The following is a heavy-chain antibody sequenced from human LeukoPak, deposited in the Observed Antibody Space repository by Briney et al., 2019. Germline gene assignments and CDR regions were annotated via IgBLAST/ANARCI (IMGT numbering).Heavy chain of an antibody. CDR2: IYYSGST. CDR3: AKYSTYYPNWFDP. V-gene: IGHV4-39*01. J-gene: IGHJ5*02. Sequence: SETLSLTCTVSGVSISSISYYWGWIRQPPGKGLEWIGSIYYSGSTYYNPSLKSRVTISIDTSKNQFSLKLSSVTAADTAVYYCAKYSTYYPNWFDPWGQGTLVTVSS. CDR1: GVSISSISYY. D-gene: IGHD3-10*01.